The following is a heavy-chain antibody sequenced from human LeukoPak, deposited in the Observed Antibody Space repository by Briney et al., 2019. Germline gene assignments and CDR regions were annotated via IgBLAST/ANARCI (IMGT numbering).Heavy chain of an antibody. CDR1: GLTFNTYA. Sequence: GGSLRLSCAASGLTFNTYAMHWVRQAPGKGLEYVATISSDGGSTYYASSVKGRFTISRHNSRNTLYLQIGSLRAEDMAVYYCARGGGSSWHAIDYWGQGTLVTVSS. CDR3: ARGGGSSWHAIDY. V-gene: IGHV3-64*01. D-gene: IGHD6-13*01. J-gene: IGHJ4*02. CDR2: ISSDGGST.